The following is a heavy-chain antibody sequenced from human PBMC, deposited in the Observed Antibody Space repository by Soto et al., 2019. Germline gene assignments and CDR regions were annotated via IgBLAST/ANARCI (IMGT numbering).Heavy chain of an antibody. J-gene: IGHJ6*02. Sequence: GASVKVSCKVSGYTLNELSMHWVRQAPGKGLEWMGGFDPEDGETIYAQKFQGRVTMTEDTSTDTAYMELSSLRSEDTAVYYCETDRHGVAQHGMDVWGQGTTVTVSS. V-gene: IGHV1-24*01. CDR3: ETDRHGVAQHGMDV. D-gene: IGHD3-3*01. CDR1: GYTLNELS. CDR2: FDPEDGET.